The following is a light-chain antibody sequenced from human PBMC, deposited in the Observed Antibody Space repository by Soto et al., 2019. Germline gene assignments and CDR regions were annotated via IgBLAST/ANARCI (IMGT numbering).Light chain of an antibody. CDR3: MQALQTPPT. J-gene: IGKJ1*01. V-gene: IGKV2-28*01. CDR2: LAS. CDR1: QSLLHSNGYNY. Sequence: DIVMTQTPRSLPVTPGEPASISCRSSQSLLHSNGYNYLDRYLQKPGQSPQLLFYLASNRSSGVPDRFSGSGSGSDFTLKISRVEAEDLGVYYCMQALQTPPTFGRGTKVEIK.